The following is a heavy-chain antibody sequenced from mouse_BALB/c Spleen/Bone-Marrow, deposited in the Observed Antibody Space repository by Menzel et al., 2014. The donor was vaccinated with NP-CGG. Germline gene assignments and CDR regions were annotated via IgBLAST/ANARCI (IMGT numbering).Heavy chain of an antibody. D-gene: IGHD2-3*01. Sequence: DVHLVESGGGLVQPGGSLRLSCATSGFTLTDYYMSWVRQPPGKALEWLGFIRNKANGYTTDYSASVKGRFTISRDNSQSILYLQMNTLRAEDSATYYCARDMCDGLRWYFDVWGAGTTVTVSS. V-gene: IGHV7-3*02. CDR2: IRNKANGYTT. J-gene: IGHJ1*01. CDR1: GFTLTDYY. CDR3: ARDMCDGLRWYFDV.